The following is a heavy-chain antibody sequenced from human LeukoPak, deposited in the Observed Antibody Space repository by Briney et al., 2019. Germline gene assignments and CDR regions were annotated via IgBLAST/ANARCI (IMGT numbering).Heavy chain of an antibody. Sequence: SETLSLTCTVSGGSISRSSYNWAWIRQPPGKGLEWIGNIDNIGSTYYSPSLKSRVTISVDTSKAQLSLKLTSVTAADTAVYYCARPPGIAAAWFDPWGQGTLVTVSS. CDR1: GGSISRSSYN. V-gene: IGHV4-39*01. J-gene: IGHJ5*02. CDR3: ARPPGIAAAWFDP. CDR2: IDNIGST. D-gene: IGHD6-13*01.